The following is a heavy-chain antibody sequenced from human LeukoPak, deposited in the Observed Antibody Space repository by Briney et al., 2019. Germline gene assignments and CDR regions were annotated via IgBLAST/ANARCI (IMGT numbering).Heavy chain of an antibody. V-gene: IGHV3-21*01. Sequence: GGSLRLSCAASEFTFSSYAMSWVRQAPGKGLEWVSSISYSGPHMFYADSVRGRFTISRDNAENSLFLQMNSLRAEDTAVYFCASNDYRDEGIDSWGQGTLVTVSS. CDR1: EFTFSSYA. CDR2: ISYSGPHM. D-gene: IGHD4-17*01. J-gene: IGHJ4*02. CDR3: ASNDYRDEGIDS.